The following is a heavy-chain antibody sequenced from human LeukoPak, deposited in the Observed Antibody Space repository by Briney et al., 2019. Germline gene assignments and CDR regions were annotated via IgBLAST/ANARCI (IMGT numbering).Heavy chain of an antibody. V-gene: IGHV1-8*01. CDR1: GYTFTSYD. J-gene: IGHJ6*02. D-gene: IGHD3-10*02. Sequence: GASVKVSCKASGYTFTSYDINWVRQATGQGLEWVGWMNPNSGNTGYAQKFQGRVTMTRNTPISTAYMELSSLRSEDTAVYYCARGCRVRGVITGYGMDVWGQGTTVTVSS. CDR2: MNPNSGNT. CDR3: ARGCRVRGVITGYGMDV.